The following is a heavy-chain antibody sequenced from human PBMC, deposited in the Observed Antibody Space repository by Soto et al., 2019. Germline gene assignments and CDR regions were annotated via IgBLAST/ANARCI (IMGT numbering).Heavy chain of an antibody. V-gene: IGHV3-11*05. CDR2: ISSSTSHT. J-gene: IGHJ4*02. CDR1: GFTFSDYY. CDR3: ARGRGAAADYFDF. Sequence: GGSLRLSCAVSGFTFSDYYMTWIRQAPGKGLEWVSYISSSTSHTNYADSVKGRFTISRDNAKNSLFLQMNSLRAEDTAVYYSARGRGAAADYFDFWGQGTLVTVSS. D-gene: IGHD6-13*01.